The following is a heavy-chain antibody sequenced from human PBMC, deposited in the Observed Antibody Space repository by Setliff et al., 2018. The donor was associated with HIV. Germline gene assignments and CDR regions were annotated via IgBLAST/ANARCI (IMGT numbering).Heavy chain of an antibody. J-gene: IGHJ2*01. D-gene: IGHD3-22*01. CDR2: IIPIFGTA. CDR1: GGTFSSYG. V-gene: IGHV1-69*05. Sequence: SVKVSCKTSGGTFSSYGVSWVRQAPGQGLQWMGGIIPIFGTADYAQRFQGRVTITTDEPATTVYMELSGLRSDDTAVYYCARGRRSDYYDSSGYLYYYFDLWDRGTLVTVSS. CDR3: ARGRRSDYYDSSGYLYYYFDL.